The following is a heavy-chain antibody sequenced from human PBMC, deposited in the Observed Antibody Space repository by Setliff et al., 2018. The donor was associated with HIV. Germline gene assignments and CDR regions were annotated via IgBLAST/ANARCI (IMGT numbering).Heavy chain of an antibody. CDR1: GFSFSSYG. CDR2: IRCDGSNE. Sequence: GSLRLSCAASGFSFSSYGMHWVRQAPGKGLEWVAFIRCDGSNEYYADSVKGRFTVSRDNAKKSLYLQMNSLRAEDTALYYCARDYSRYTWNYFDYWGQGTLVTVSS. V-gene: IGHV3-30*02. D-gene: IGHD1-20*01. J-gene: IGHJ4*02. CDR3: ARDYSRYTWNYFDY.